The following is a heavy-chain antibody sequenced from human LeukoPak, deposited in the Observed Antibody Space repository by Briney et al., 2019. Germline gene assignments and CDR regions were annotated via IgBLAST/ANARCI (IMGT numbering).Heavy chain of an antibody. J-gene: IGHJ4*02. Sequence: PGGSLRLSCTASGFTFGDYAMSWVRQAPGKGLVWVSYISGDGSGKTYADSVKGRFTISRDNAKNTVDLHMNSLRAEDTAVYYCGRRGWGTGIDYFGQGTLVTVSS. V-gene: IGHV3-74*01. D-gene: IGHD1-1*01. CDR2: ISGDGSGK. CDR1: GFTFGDYA. CDR3: GRRGWGTGIDY.